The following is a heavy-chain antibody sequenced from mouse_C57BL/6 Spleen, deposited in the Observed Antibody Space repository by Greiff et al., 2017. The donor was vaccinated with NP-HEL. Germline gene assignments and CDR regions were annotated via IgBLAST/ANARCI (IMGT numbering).Heavy chain of an antibody. J-gene: IGHJ1*03. CDR2: IDPEDGET. Sequence: VQLQQSGAELVKPGASVKLSCTASGFNIKDYYMHWVKQRTEQGLEWIRRIDPEDGETKYAPKFQGKATITADTSSNTAYLQLSSLTSEDTAVYYCARATVVAHWYFDVWGTGTTVTVSS. CDR3: ARATVVAHWYFDV. V-gene: IGHV14-2*01. CDR1: GFNIKDYY. D-gene: IGHD1-1*01.